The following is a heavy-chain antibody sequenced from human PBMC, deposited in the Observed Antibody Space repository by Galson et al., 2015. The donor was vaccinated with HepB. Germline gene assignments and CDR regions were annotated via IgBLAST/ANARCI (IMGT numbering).Heavy chain of an antibody. D-gene: IGHD4-17*01. J-gene: IGHJ4*02. V-gene: IGHV3-23*01. CDR1: GFTFSSCA. CDR2: ISRDSGEI. Sequence: SLRLSCAASGFTFSSCAMAWVRQAPGRGLEWVSTISRDSGEIHFADSVKGRFAISRDNSKNTLFLQMNSLRPEDTAIYFCARQAYAPFFESWGQGTLVTVSS. CDR3: ARQAYAPFFES.